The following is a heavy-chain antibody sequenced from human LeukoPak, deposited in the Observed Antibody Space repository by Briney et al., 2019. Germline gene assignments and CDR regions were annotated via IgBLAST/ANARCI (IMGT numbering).Heavy chain of an antibody. CDR1: GFTFSDSY. Sequence: GGTLRLSCAASGFTFSDSYMTWIRQAPGKGLEWVAFIDKSGGTTYYADSVKGRFTISRDNAKSSLYLEMNSLRAEDTAVYYCGRGHWGLDYWGQGTLVTVSS. CDR2: IDKSGGTT. CDR3: GRGHWGLDY. V-gene: IGHV3-11*04. D-gene: IGHD7-27*01. J-gene: IGHJ4*02.